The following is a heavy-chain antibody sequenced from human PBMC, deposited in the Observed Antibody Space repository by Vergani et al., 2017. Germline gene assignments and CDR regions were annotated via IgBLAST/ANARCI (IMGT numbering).Heavy chain of an antibody. V-gene: IGHV3-21*01. CDR2: ISSSSSYI. Sequence: EVQLVESGGGLVKPGGSLRLSCAASGFNFSSYSMNWVRQAPGKGLEWVSSISSSSSYIYYADSVKGRFTISRDNAKNSLYLQMNSLRAEDTAVYYCARATRDDFWSGAFDYWGQGTLVTVSS. CDR1: GFNFSSYS. CDR3: ARATRDDFWSGAFDY. D-gene: IGHD3-3*01. J-gene: IGHJ4*02.